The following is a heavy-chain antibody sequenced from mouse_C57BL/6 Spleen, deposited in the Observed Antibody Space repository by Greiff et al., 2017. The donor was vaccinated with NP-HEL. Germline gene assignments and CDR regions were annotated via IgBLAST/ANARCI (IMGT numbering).Heavy chain of an antibody. Sequence: EVQLQQSGAELVRPGSSVKMSCKTSGYTFTSYGINWVKQRPGQGLEWIGYIYIGNGYAEYNEECKGKATLTSDTSSSTASIQISSLTSEDSAIYFCTRSTTVGAPIDYWGQGTTLTVSS. CDR1: GYTFTSYG. CDR3: TRSTTVGAPIDY. J-gene: IGHJ2*01. CDR2: IYIGNGYA. V-gene: IGHV1-58*01. D-gene: IGHD1-1*01.